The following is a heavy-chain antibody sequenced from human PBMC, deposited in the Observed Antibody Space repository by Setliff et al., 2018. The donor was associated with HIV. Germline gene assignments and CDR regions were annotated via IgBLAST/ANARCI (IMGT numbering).Heavy chain of an antibody. CDR1: GFTFDDYG. J-gene: IGHJ4*02. CDR3: TKDTSPPPPDFDS. D-gene: IGHD3-16*01. V-gene: IGHV3-48*04. Sequence: QSGGSLRLSCAASGFTFDDYGMNWVRQAPGKGLEWVSYISSSGSPIHYADSVRGRFTISRDNAKKSLYLQMNSLRADDTAVYYCTKDTSPPPPDFDSWGQGTLVTVSS. CDR2: ISSSGSPI.